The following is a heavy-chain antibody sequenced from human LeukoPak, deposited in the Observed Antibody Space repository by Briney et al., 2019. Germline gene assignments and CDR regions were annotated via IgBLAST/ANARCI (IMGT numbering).Heavy chain of an antibody. CDR2: INHSGST. CDR1: GGSFSGYY. Sequence: PSETLSLTCAVYGGSFSGYYWSWIHQPPGKGLEWIGEINHSGSTNYNPSLKSRVTISVDTSKNQFSLKLSSVTAADTSVYYCARGCRITIFGVVISHSTFDYWGQGTLVTVSS. J-gene: IGHJ4*02. D-gene: IGHD3-3*01. V-gene: IGHV4-34*01. CDR3: ARGCRITIFGVVISHSTFDY.